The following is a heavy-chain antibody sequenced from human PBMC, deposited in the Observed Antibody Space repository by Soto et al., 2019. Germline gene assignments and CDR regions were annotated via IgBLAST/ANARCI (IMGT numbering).Heavy chain of an antibody. CDR2: ISGSGGST. J-gene: IGHJ4*02. D-gene: IGHD6-19*01. Sequence: GVSLRLSWTAAGGTFVSYGGRCVRQAPGKGLEWVSAISGSGGSTYYADSVKGRFTISRDNSKNTLYLQMNSLRAEDTALYYCAKNIAVAGTSDSAYWGKRPLVPV. CDR3: AKNIAVAGTSDSAY. V-gene: IGHV3-23*01. CDR1: GGTFVSYG.